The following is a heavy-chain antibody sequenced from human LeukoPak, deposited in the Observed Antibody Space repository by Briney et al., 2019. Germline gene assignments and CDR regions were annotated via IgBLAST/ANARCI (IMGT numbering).Heavy chain of an antibody. V-gene: IGHV3-48*04. CDR1: GFTFSSYS. J-gene: IGHJ4*02. D-gene: IGHD3-22*01. Sequence: GGSLRLSCAASGFTFSSYSMNWVRQAPGKGLEWVSYISSSGSTIYYADSVKGRFTISRDNAKNSLYLQMNSLRAEDTAVYYCASFSDYYDSSGVDYWGQGTLVTVSS. CDR2: ISSSGSTI. CDR3: ASFSDYYDSSGVDY.